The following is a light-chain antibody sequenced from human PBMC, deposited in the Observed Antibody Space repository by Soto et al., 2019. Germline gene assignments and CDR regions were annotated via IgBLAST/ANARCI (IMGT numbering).Light chain of an antibody. CDR3: QQYAGSPPRT. J-gene: IGKJ1*01. Sequence: EIVLTQSPGTLSLSPGERATLSCRASQSVSSSYLAWFQQKPGQAPRLLIYGESGRATGIPDRFSGSGSGTDFTLTISRLEPEDFAVYYCQQYAGSPPRTFGQGTKVEIK. V-gene: IGKV3-20*01. CDR1: QSVSSSY. CDR2: GES.